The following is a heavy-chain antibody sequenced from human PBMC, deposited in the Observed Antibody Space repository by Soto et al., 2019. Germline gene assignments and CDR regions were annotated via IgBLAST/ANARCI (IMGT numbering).Heavy chain of an antibody. CDR2: IYYSGST. CDR1: GGSICSYY. CDR3: ARGPVVAFSFEY. Sequence: SETLSLTCTVSGGSICSYYWSWIRQPPGKGLEWIGYIYYSGSTNYNPSLKSRVTISVDTSKNQFSLKLSSVTAADTAVYYCARGPVVAFSFEYWGQGTLVTVSS. V-gene: IGHV4-59*08. D-gene: IGHD2-21*01. J-gene: IGHJ4*02.